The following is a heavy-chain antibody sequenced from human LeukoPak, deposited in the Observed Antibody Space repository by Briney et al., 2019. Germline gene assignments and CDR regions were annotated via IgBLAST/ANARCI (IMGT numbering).Heavy chain of an antibody. CDR3: VRDHRQQRPFDY. D-gene: IGHD3-16*02. J-gene: IGHJ4*02. CDR1: GYTFTSYY. CDR2: INADNGNT. Sequence: ASVKVSCKASGYTFTSYYMHWVRQAPGQRLEWMGRINADNGNTKYSQKFQDRVTLLRDTSASAAYMELSSLKSEDTAVYYCVRDHRQQRPFDYWGQGTLVTVSS. V-gene: IGHV1-3*01.